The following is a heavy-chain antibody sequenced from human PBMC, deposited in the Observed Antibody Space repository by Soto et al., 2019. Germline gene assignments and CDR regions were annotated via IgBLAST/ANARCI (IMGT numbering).Heavy chain of an antibody. CDR1: GGSISSSSYY. CDR3: ARIGYCSSTSCYLFDY. Sequence: QLQLQESGPGLVKPSETLSLTCTVSGGSISSSSYYWGWIRQPPGKGLEWIGSIYYSGSTYYNPSLKSRVTLSVDKSKHQFFLKLSSVTAADTAVYYCARIGYCSSTSCYLFDYWGPGTLVTVSS. V-gene: IGHV4-39*01. D-gene: IGHD2-2*01. J-gene: IGHJ4*02. CDR2: IYYSGST.